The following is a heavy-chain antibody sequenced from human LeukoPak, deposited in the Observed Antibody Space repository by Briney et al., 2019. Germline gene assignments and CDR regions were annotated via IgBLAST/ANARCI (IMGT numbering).Heavy chain of an antibody. CDR2: ISGSGGST. D-gene: IGHD3-16*01. V-gene: IGHV3-23*01. Sequence: GGSLRLSCAASGFAFSSYAMSWVRQAPGKGLEWVSAISGSGGSTYYVDSVKGRFTISRDNSKNTLYLQMNSLRAEDTAVYYCAKLGGDRGYFDYWGQGTLVTVSS. J-gene: IGHJ4*02. CDR1: GFAFSSYA. CDR3: AKLGGDRGYFDY.